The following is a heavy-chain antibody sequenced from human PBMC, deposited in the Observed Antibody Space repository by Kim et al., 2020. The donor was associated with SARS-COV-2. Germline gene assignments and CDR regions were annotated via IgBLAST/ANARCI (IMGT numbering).Heavy chain of an antibody. Sequence: SETLSLTCAVYGGSFSGYYWSWIRQPPGKGLEWIGEINHSGSTNYNPSLKSRVTISVDTSKNQFSLKLSSVTAADTAVYYCVAPGVDYWGQGTLVTVSS. D-gene: IGHD3-10*01. CDR1: GGSFSGYY. CDR3: VAPGVDY. V-gene: IGHV4-34*01. J-gene: IGHJ4*02. CDR2: INHSGST.